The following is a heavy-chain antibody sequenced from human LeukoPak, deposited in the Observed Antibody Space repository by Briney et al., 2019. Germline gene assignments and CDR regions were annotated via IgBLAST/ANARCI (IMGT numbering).Heavy chain of an antibody. CDR3: ARGYYDSSGFGYFQD. CDR2: INPNSGGT. D-gene: IGHD3-22*01. V-gene: IGHV1-2*02. J-gene: IGHJ1*01. Sequence: ASVKVSCKASGYTFTGYYMHWVRQAPGQGLEWMGWINPNSGGTNYAQKFQGRVTMTRDTSISTAYMELSRLTSDDAAVYYCARGYYDSSGFGYFQDWGQGTLVTVSS. CDR1: GYTFTGYY.